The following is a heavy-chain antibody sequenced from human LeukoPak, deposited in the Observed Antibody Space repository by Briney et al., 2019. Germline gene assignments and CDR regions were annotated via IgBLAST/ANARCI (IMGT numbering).Heavy chain of an antibody. V-gene: IGHV3-74*01. CDR2: MNGEGTTI. Sequence: GGSLRLSCATSGLTFRTTWMHWVRQAPGKGLMWVSRMNGEGTTIDYADSVKGRYTVSRDYAKNTLFLQMNNLRTEDTALYFCATARNFRFEYWGQGSLVIVSA. D-gene: IGHD1-7*01. CDR1: GLTFRTTW. CDR3: ATARNFRFEY. J-gene: IGHJ4*02.